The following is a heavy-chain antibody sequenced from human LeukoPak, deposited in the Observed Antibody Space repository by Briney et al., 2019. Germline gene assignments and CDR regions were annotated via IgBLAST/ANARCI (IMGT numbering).Heavy chain of an antibody. V-gene: IGHV3-49*04. J-gene: IGHJ4*02. Sequence: GGSLRLSCTTSGFTFGDYNVNWVRQAPGKGLEWVGFIRSNDNGGTTEAAPSVKSRFSFARNESTGMAYLQMNSLKTEDTAVYYCTRGVRQPDSWGQGTLVTVSS. CDR1: GFTFGDYN. D-gene: IGHD1-14*01. CDR2: IRSNDNGGTT. CDR3: TRGVRQPDS.